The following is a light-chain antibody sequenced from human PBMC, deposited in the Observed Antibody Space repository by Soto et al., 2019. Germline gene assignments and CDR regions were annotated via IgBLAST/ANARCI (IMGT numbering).Light chain of an antibody. CDR1: SSNIGAGYD. V-gene: IGLV1-40*01. CDR3: QSYDSSLSVV. Sequence: QSVLTQPPSVSGAPGQRVTISCTGSSSNIGAGYDVHWYQQLPGTAPKLLIYGNSNRPSWVPDRFSGSKSGTSASLAITGLQAEDEADYYRQSYDSSLSVVFGGGTKLTVL. CDR2: GNS. J-gene: IGLJ2*01.